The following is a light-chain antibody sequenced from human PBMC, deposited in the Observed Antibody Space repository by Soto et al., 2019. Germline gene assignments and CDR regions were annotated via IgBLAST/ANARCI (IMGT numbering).Light chain of an antibody. J-gene: IGLJ1*01. CDR3: CSYADSRASPYV. CDR2: DGI. CDR1: SSDVGRYIL. Sequence: QSVLTQPASVSGSPGQSITISCTGPSSDVGRYILVSWYQQHPGEAPKLIIYDGIKRPSGVSNRFSGSQSGNTASLTISGLQAEDEADYYCCSYADSRASPYVFGTGTKVTVL. V-gene: IGLV2-23*01.